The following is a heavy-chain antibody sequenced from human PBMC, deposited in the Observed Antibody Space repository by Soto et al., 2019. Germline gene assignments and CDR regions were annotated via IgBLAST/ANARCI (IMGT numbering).Heavy chain of an antibody. D-gene: IGHD3-3*01. Sequence: GGSLRLSCAASGFTFSSYGMHWVRQAPGKGLEWVAVISYDGSNKYYADSVKGRFTISRDNSKNTLYLQMNSLRAEDTAVYYCAKDRHFWSGYVPAPIDYWGQGTLVTVSS. CDR1: GFTFSSYG. V-gene: IGHV3-30*18. CDR2: ISYDGSNK. CDR3: AKDRHFWSGYVPAPIDY. J-gene: IGHJ4*02.